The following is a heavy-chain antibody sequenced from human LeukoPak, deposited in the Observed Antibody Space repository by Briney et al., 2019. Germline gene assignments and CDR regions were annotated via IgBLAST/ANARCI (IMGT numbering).Heavy chain of an antibody. V-gene: IGHV4-59*01. CDR3: ARNPSGVRGVHLYYFDY. CDR1: GGSISRYY. J-gene: IGHJ4*02. D-gene: IGHD3-10*01. CDR2: IYYSGST. Sequence: SETLSLTCTVSGGSISRYYWSWIRQPPGKGLEWIGYIYYSGSTNYNPSLKSRVTISVDTSKNQFSLKLSSVTAADTAVYYCARNPSGVRGVHLYYFDYWGQGTLVTVSS.